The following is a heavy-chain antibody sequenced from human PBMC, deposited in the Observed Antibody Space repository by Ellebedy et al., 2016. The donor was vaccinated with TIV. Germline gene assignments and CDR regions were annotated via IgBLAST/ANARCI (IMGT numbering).Heavy chain of an antibody. CDR2: IKQDGSEK. Sequence: GESLKISCAASGFTFSSYWMSWVRQAPGKGLEWVANIKQDGSEKYYVDSVKGRFTISRDNAKNSLYLQMNSLRAEDTAVYYCATSVWIYDYYYYGMDVWGQGTTVTVSS. CDR3: ATSVWIYDYYYYGMDV. D-gene: IGHD5-12*01. V-gene: IGHV3-7*01. CDR1: GFTFSSYW. J-gene: IGHJ6*02.